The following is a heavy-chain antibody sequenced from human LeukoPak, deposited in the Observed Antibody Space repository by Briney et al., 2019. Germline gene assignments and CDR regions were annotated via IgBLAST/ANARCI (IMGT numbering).Heavy chain of an antibody. J-gene: IGHJ4*02. CDR1: GFTFSNYW. Sequence: GGSLRLSCTASGFTFSNYWMSWVRQAPGKGLEWVANIKQDGSEKYYVDSVKGRFTISRDNAKNSLYLQMNSLRAEDTAVYYCARGGGNFDHWGQGTLVTVSS. CDR2: IKQDGSEK. V-gene: IGHV3-7*01. CDR3: ARGGGNFDH.